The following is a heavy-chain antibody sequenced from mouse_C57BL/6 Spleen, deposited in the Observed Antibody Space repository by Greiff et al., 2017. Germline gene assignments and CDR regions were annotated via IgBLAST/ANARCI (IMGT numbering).Heavy chain of an antibody. CDR2: IDPNSGGT. Sequence: QVHVKQSGAELVKPGASVKLSCKASGYTFTSYWMHWVKQRPGRGLEWIGRIDPNSGGTKYNEKFKSKATLTVDKPSSTAYMQLSSLTSEDSAVYYCARSTSVGATDYAIDYWGQGTSVTVSA. D-gene: IGHD1-1*01. CDR1: GYTFTSYW. J-gene: IGHJ4*01. V-gene: IGHV1-72*01. CDR3: ARSTSVGATDYAIDY.